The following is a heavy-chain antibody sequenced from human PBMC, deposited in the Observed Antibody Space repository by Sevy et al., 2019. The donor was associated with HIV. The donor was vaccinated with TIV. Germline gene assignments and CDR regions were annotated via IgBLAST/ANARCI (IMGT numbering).Heavy chain of an antibody. D-gene: IGHD6-25*01. CDR3: AKGGSGGIDHYGMDV. J-gene: IGHJ6*02. Sequence: GGSLRLSCAASGFRFNNFGMYWVRQAPGKGLEGVAFIRYDGINKYHVDSVKGRSTISRDNSKDTLYLEMKSLGLEDTAIYYCAKGGSGGIDHYGMDVWGQGTTVTISS. V-gene: IGHV3-30*02. CDR2: IRYDGINK. CDR1: GFRFNNFG.